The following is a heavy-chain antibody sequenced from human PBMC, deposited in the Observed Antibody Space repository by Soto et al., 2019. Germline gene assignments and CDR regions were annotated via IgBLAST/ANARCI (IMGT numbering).Heavy chain of an antibody. V-gene: IGHV3-30*18. D-gene: IGHD1-1*01. CDR2: MLYDGTNI. Sequence: QVQLVESGGGVVQPGRSLRLSCAASGFSFSTFGMHWVRQAPGKGLEWLAGMLYDGTNIHYADSVKGRFTISGDSSKNTGYLEMNNLRAEDTAVYFCAKDDGTGSWGQGTLVTVSS. J-gene: IGHJ5*02. CDR3: AKDDGTGS. CDR1: GFSFSTFG.